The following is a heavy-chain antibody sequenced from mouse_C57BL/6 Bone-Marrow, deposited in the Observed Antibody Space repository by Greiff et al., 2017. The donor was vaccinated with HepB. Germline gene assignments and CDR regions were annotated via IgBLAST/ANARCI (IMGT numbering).Heavy chain of an antibody. CDR2: INPNNGGT. CDR3: TAQATGY. J-gene: IGHJ2*01. D-gene: IGHD3-2*02. V-gene: IGHV1-26*01. CDR1: GYTFTDYY. Sequence: EVQLQQSGPELVKPGASVKISCKASGYTFTDYYMNWVKQSHGKSLEWIGDINPNNGGTSYNQKFKGKATLTVDKSSSTAYMELRSLTSEDSAVYYCTAQATGYWGQGTTLTVSS.